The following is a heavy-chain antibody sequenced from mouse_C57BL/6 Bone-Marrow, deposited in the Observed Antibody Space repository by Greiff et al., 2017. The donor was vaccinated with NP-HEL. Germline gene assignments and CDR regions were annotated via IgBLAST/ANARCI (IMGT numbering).Heavy chain of an antibody. CDR1: GYTFTGYW. Sequence: VQLQQSGAELMKPGASVKLSCKATGYTFTGYWIEWVKQRPGHGLEWIGEILPGSGSTNYYEKFKGKATFTADTSSNTAYMQLSSLTTEDSAIYYCALEVPRNWYFDVWGTGTTVTVSS. CDR3: ALEVPRNWYFDV. V-gene: IGHV1-9*01. CDR2: ILPGSGST. J-gene: IGHJ1*03. D-gene: IGHD2-10*02.